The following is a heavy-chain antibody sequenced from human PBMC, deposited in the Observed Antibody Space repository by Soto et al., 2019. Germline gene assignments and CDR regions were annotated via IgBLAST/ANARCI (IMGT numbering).Heavy chain of an antibody. D-gene: IGHD6-13*01. Sequence: PSETLSLTCVISGDSVSSNSAAWNWIRQSPSRGLEWLGRTYYRSKWYNDYAVSVKSRITINPDTSKNQFSLQLNSVTPEDTAVYYCARTGYSSSWPPFNWFDPWGQGTLVTVSS. CDR1: GDSVSSNSAA. CDR3: ARTGYSSSWPPFNWFDP. CDR2: TYYRSKWYN. V-gene: IGHV6-1*01. J-gene: IGHJ5*02.